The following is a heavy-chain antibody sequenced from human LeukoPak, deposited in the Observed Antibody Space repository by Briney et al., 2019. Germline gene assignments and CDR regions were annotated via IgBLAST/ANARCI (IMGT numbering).Heavy chain of an antibody. Sequence: PGGSLRLSCAASGFTFDDYAMHWVRQAPGKGLEWVSGISWNSGSIGYADSVKGRFTISRDNAKDSLYLQMNSLRAEDTALYYCAKQQGGSYYFIYAFDIWGQGTMVTVSS. V-gene: IGHV3-9*01. D-gene: IGHD1-26*01. J-gene: IGHJ3*02. CDR1: GFTFDDYA. CDR2: ISWNSGSI. CDR3: AKQQGGSYYFIYAFDI.